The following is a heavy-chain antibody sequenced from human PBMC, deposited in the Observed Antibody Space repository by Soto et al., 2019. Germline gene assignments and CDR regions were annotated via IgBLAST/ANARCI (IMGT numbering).Heavy chain of an antibody. V-gene: IGHV5-51*01. CDR1: GYSFTSYW. J-gene: IGHJ4*02. CDR3: ERRANSSGCIGLDY. D-gene: IGHD6-19*01. CDR2: IYPDDSDT. Sequence: RGESPNISCKGSGYSFTSYWIGWVRQTPGKGLEWVGIIYPDDSDTRYTPSFQGQGTISADKAVSTGYLQWSSLKASDTAMYYGERRANSSGCIGLDYWGQGTLVTVSS.